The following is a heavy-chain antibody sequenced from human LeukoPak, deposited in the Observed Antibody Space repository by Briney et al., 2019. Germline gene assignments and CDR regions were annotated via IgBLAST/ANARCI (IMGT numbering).Heavy chain of an antibody. Sequence: SETLSLTCNVSGDSIKSNYWTWIRQPPGKGLVWIGFVHGDGTTNYNPSLNSRVTISIDPSENKFSLRLNSVTAADTAVYYCARVVRGVVTSNWFDPWGQGTPVTVSS. D-gene: IGHD2-21*02. V-gene: IGHV4-59*01. J-gene: IGHJ5*02. CDR3: ARVVRGVVTSNWFDP. CDR2: VHGDGTT. CDR1: GDSIKSNY.